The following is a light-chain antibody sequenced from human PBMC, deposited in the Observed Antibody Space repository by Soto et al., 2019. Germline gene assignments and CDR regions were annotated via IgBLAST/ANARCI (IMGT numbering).Light chain of an antibody. CDR2: GAS. J-gene: IGKJ5*01. V-gene: IGKV3-20*01. CDR1: QSVSSNY. CDR3: QQYGNSPIN. Sequence: ETVLTQSPGTLSLSPGERATLSCRASQSVSSNYLAWYQQKPGQAPRLLIYGASSRATGIPDRFSGSGSGTDFTLTITRLEPEDFAVYDCQQYGNSPINFGQGTRLDIK.